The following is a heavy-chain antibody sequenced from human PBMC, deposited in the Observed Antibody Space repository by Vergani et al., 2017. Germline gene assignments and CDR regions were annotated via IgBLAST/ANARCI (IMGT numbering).Heavy chain of an antibody. CDR1: GFTFSSYA. Sequence: QVQLVESGGGVVQPGRSLRLSCAASGFTFSSYAMHWVRQAPGKGLEWVAVISYDGSNKYYADSVKGRFTISRDNSKNTLYLQMNSLRAEDTAVYYCARDVRSGYSSGLDYWGQGTLVTVSS. D-gene: IGHD3-22*01. CDR2: ISYDGSNK. J-gene: IGHJ4*02. V-gene: IGHV3-30-3*01. CDR3: ARDVRSGYSSGLDY.